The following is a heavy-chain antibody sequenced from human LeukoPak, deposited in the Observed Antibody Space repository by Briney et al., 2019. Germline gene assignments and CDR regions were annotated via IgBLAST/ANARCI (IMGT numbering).Heavy chain of an antibody. CDR2: IYDSGST. CDR3: ARHYVFVLGGSSFDY. D-gene: IGHD3-16*01. V-gene: IGHV4-59*08. Sequence: PSETLSLTCSVSGASIRSYNWGWVRQPPGKALEWIAYIYDSGSTTYNPSLKSRLSISVDTSKNQFSLKLSSVTAADTAVYYCARHYVFVLGGSSFDYWGQGTLVTVSS. CDR1: GASIRSYN. J-gene: IGHJ4*02.